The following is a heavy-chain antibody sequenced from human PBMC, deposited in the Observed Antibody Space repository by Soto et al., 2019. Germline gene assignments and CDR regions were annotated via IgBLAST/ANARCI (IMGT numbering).Heavy chain of an antibody. Sequence: EVQLLESGGGLVQPGGSLRLSCAASGFTFSSYAMSWVRQAPGKGLEWVSAISGSGGSTYYADSVKGRFTISRDNSKNTHYLQRNSLRAEVTAIYYCEKKGGEYFYDCGGYYSFDYWGQGTLVTVCS. D-gene: IGHD3-22*01. V-gene: IGHV3-23*01. J-gene: IGHJ4*02. CDR1: GFTFSSYA. CDR3: EKKGGEYFYDCGGYYSFDY. CDR2: ISGSGGST.